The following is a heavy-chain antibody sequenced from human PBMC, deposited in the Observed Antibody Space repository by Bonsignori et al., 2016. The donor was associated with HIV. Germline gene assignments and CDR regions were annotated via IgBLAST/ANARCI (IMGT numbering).Heavy chain of an antibody. Sequence: WVRQAPGQGLEWMGWINPNSGGTNYAQKFQGRVTMTRDTSISTAYMELSRLRSDDTAVYYCARDNSAAAMAHPIAPNAFDIWGQGTMVTVSS. J-gene: IGHJ3*02. D-gene: IGHD5-18*01. V-gene: IGHV1-2*02. CDR2: INPNSGGT. CDR3: ARDNSAAAMAHPIAPNAFDI.